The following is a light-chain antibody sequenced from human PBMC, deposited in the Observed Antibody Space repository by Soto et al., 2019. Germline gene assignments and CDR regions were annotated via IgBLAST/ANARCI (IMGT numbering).Light chain of an antibody. Sequence: QSALTQPASVSGSPGQSITLSCTGTSSDVGGYEYVSWYQQHPDKAPQLLIYEVSNRPSGLSHRFSGSKSGNTASLPISGLQAEDEADYYCSSYTTANTYVFGTGTKLTVL. CDR2: EVS. CDR3: SSYTTANTYV. CDR1: SSDVGGYEY. V-gene: IGLV2-14*01. J-gene: IGLJ1*01.